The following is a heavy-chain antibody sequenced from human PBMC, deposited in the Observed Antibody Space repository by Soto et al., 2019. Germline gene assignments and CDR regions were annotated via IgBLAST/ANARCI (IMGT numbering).Heavy chain of an antibody. CDR3: ARVPVGYSSSWYYFDY. J-gene: IGHJ4*02. D-gene: IGHD6-13*01. V-gene: IGHV1-2*04. CDR2: INPNSGGT. Sequence: ASVKVSCKASGYTFTGYYMHWVRQAPGQGLEWMGWINPNSGGTNYAQKFRGWVTMTRDTSISTAYMELSRLRSDDTAVYYCARVPVGYSSSWYYFDYWGQGTLVTVSS. CDR1: GYTFTGYY.